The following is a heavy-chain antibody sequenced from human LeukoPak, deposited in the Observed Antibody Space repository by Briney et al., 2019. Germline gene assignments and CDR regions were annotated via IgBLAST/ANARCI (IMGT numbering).Heavy chain of an antibody. V-gene: IGHV3-23*01. CDR1: GFTFSSYE. D-gene: IGHD3-22*01. CDR2: ISGSGGNT. CDR3: AKDPSLSYDSSGYYYHY. Sequence: GGSLRLSCAASGFTFSSYEMNWVRQAPGKGLEWVSGISGSGGNTYYADSVKGRFTISRDNSKNTLYLQMNSLRAEDTAVYYCAKDPSLSYDSSGYYYHYWGQGTLVTVSS. J-gene: IGHJ4*02.